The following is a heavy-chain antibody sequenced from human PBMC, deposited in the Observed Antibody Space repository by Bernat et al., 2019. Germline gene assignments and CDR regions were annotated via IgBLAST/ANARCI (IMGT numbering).Heavy chain of an antibody. CDR1: GFTFSSYA. V-gene: IGHV3-23*01. CDR3: AKGGDTYYYDSSGYPGYYYYYGMDV. D-gene: IGHD3-22*01. CDR2: ISGSGGST. J-gene: IGHJ6*02. Sequence: EVQLLESGGGLVQPGGSLRLSCAASGFTFSSYAMSWVRQAPGKGLEWVSAISGSGGSTYYAVSVKGRFTISRDNSKNTLYLQMNSLRAEDTAVYYCAKGGDTYYYDSSGYPGYYYYYGMDVWGQGTTVTVSS.